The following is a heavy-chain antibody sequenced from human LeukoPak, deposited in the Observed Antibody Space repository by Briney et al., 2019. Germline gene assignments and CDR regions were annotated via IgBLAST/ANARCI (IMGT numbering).Heavy chain of an antibody. CDR1: GGTFSSYA. CDR3: ARAGYSSSWPTVYYYYYMDV. Sequence: ASVKVSCKAFGGTFSSYAISWVRQAPGQGLEWMGGIIPIFGTANYAQKFQGRVTVTADESTSTAYMELSSLRSEDTAVYYCARAGYSSSWPTVYYYYYMDVWGKGTTATISS. V-gene: IGHV1-69*13. J-gene: IGHJ6*03. D-gene: IGHD6-13*01. CDR2: IIPIFGTA.